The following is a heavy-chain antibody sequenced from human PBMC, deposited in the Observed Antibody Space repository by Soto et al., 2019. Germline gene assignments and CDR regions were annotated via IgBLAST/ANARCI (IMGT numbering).Heavy chain of an antibody. CDR1: GFTVSSNY. CDR3: ARDLYRMTTVPTYHPWYLDL. J-gene: IGHJ2*01. CDR2: IYSGGST. D-gene: IGHD4-17*01. Sequence: EVQLVESGGGLIQPGGSLRLSCAASGFTVSSNYMSWVRQAPGKGLEWVSVIYSGGSTYYADSVKGRFTISRDNSKNTLYLQMNSLRAEDTAVYYCARDLYRMTTVPTYHPWYLDLWGRGTLVTVSS. V-gene: IGHV3-53*01.